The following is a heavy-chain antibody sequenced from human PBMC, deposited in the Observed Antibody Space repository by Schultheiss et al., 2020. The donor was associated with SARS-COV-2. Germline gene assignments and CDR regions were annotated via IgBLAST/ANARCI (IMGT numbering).Heavy chain of an antibody. J-gene: IGHJ4*02. CDR3: AKDRSDHYYDSSGTNY. CDR2: ISSGSSYI. Sequence: GGSLRLSCAASGFTFSNAWMSWVRQAPGKGLEWVSSISSGSSYIYYADSVKGRFTISRDNAKNSLYLQMNSLRAEDTAVYYCAKDRSDHYYDSSGTNYWGQGTLVTVSS. V-gene: IGHV3-21*01. CDR1: GFTFSNAW. D-gene: IGHD3-22*01.